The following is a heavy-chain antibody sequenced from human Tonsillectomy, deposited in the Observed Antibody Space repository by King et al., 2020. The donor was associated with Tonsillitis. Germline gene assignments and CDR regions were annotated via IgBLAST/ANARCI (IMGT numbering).Heavy chain of an antibody. D-gene: IGHD2-21*01. Sequence: ITLKESGPTLVKPPQTLTLTCSFSGFSLFTSGVGVGWIRQPPGKAPEWLALIYWDDEKFYSASLKERLTITKDASKKEVVLILTNVEPADAATYYCAHRSVLVYSFGHWGQGALVTVSS. J-gene: IGHJ4*02. V-gene: IGHV2-5*02. CDR1: GFSLFTSGVG. CDR3: AHRSVLVYSFGH. CDR2: IYWDDEK.